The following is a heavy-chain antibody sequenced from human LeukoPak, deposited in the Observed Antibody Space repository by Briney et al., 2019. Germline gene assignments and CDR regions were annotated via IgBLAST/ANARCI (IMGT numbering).Heavy chain of an antibody. CDR3: ARGRSYRVRGVIRAFDI. V-gene: IGHV4-34*01. J-gene: IGHJ3*02. D-gene: IGHD3-10*01. CDR1: GGSFSGYY. CDR2: INHSGST. Sequence: SETLSLTCAVYGGSFSGYYWSWIRQLPGKGLEWIGEINHSGSTNYNPSLKSRVTISVDTSKNQFSLKLSSVTAADTAVYYCARGRSYRVRGVIRAFDIWGQGTMVTVSS.